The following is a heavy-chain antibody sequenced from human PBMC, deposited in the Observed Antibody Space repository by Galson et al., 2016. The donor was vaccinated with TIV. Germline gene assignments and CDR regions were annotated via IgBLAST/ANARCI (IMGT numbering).Heavy chain of an antibody. V-gene: IGHV5-51*03. CDR1: GDSISSYW. J-gene: IGHJ4*02. CDR2: IYPRDSET. Sequence: QSGAEVKKPVESLRISCKASGDSISSYWVGWVRQIPGKGLEWMGIIYPRDSETRYSPSFQGQVTISADESISTVYLQWSSLKASDTAMYFCARAPGYSGDSYGYFDSWCQGTLVTVSS. CDR3: ARAPGYSGDSYGYFDS. D-gene: IGHD1-26*01.